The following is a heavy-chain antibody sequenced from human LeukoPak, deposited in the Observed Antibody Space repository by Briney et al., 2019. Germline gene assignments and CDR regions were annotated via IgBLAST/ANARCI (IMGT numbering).Heavy chain of an antibody. CDR3: ASGHFYYYDSSAPGSNYFDY. CDR2: TYYRSKWYN. V-gene: IGHV6-1*01. J-gene: IGHJ4*02. D-gene: IGHD3-22*01. CDR1: GDSVSSNSAA. Sequence: SQTLSLTCAVSGDSVSSNSAAWNWIRQSPSRGLEWLGRTYYRSKWYNDYAVSVKRRITINPDTSKNQFSLQLNSVTTEDTAVYYCASGHFYYYDSSAPGSNYFDYWGQGTLVTVSS.